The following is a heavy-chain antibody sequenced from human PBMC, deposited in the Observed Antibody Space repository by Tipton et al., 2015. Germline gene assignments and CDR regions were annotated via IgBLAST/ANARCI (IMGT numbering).Heavy chain of an antibody. CDR2: IYYRGST. CDR3: ARSPYYYDTSDFHFDY. J-gene: IGHJ4*02. Sequence: TLSLTCTVSGGSISSGGYYWSWIRQHPGKGLEWIGYIYYRGSTSYNPSLKSRVSISVDTSKNRFSLNLSSVTSADTAVYYCARSPYYYDTSDFHFDYWGQGTPVTVSS. V-gene: IGHV4-31*03. D-gene: IGHD3-22*01. CDR1: GGSISSGGYY.